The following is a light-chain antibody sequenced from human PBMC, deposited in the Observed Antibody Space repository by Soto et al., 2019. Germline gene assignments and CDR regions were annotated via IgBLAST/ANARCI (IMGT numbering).Light chain of an antibody. CDR2: GAS. CDR1: QRVSTKY. Sequence: ESLLTQSPGTLSLSPGERATLSCRASQRVSTKYLTWYQPKPGQAPRLLIYGASIRATGIPDSFSGTVSGTDFTLSIIRLELEDFAVYSCQQFGHSPPAFTFGQGTKLEI. CDR3: QQFGHSPPAFT. J-gene: IGKJ2*01. V-gene: IGKV3-20*01.